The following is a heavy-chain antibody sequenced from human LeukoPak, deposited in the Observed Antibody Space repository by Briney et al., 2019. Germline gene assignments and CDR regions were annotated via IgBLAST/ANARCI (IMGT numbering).Heavy chain of an antibody. V-gene: IGHV3-7*01. Sequence: GGSLRLSCAASGFTFSSYWMTWIRQAPGKGLEWVANIKQNGSEKYYVDSVKGRFTISRDNAKNSLYLQMNSLRAEDTAVYYCARDTGGGYSCYDCWGQGTLVTVSS. J-gene: IGHJ4*02. CDR3: ARDTGGGYSCYDC. CDR1: GFTFSSYW. CDR2: IKQNGSEK. D-gene: IGHD5-18*01.